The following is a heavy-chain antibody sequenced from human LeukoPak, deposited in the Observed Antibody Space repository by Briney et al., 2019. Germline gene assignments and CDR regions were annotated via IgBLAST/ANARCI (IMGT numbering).Heavy chain of an antibody. D-gene: IGHD1-26*01. CDR3: ARWGFGESY. V-gene: IGHV3-30-3*01. CDR2: ISYDGSNK. J-gene: IGHJ4*02. CDR1: GFTFSSYA. Sequence: GGSLRLSCAASGFTFSSYAMHWVRQAPGKGLEWVAVISYDGSNKYYADSVKGRFTISRDNPKNTLYLQMNSLRAEDTAVYYCARWGFGESYWGQGTLVTVSS.